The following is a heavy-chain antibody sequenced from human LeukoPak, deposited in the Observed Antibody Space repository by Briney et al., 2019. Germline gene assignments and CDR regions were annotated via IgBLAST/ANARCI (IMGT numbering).Heavy chain of an antibody. CDR1: GGSISSYY. J-gene: IGHJ5*02. CDR3: ARDKGGDSSSWYNWFDP. CDR2: IYYSGST. Sequence: SETLSLTCTVSGGSISSYYWSWIRQPPGKGLEWIGYIYYSGSTNYNPSLKSRVTISVDTSKNQFSLKLSSVTAADTAVYYCARDKGGDSSSWYNWFDPWGQGTLVTVSS. V-gene: IGHV4-59*01. D-gene: IGHD6-13*01.